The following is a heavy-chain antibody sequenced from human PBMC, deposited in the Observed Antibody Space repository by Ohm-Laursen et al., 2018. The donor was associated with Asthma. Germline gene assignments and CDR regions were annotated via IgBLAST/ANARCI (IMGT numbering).Heavy chain of an antibody. CDR1: GYSFSSSW. CDR2: IYPDDSDV. CDR3: ARDPYCSGGSCYFGFHAFDI. Sequence: ESLRISCKTSGYSFSSSWVAWVRQMPGRGLEWMGIIYPDDSDVRYSPSFQGQVTISADKSITTAYLHWSSLKASDTAVYYCARDPYCSGGSCYFGFHAFDIWGQGTMVTVSS. J-gene: IGHJ3*02. V-gene: IGHV5-51*01. D-gene: IGHD2-15*01.